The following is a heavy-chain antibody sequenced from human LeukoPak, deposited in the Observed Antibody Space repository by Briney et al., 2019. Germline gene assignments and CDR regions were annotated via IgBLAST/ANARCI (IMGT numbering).Heavy chain of an antibody. CDR2: IYACGKT. J-gene: IGHJ4*02. Sequence: SETLSLTCTVSGDSISRGRYYWSWVRQPAGKELEWIGRIYACGKTDYNPYTPSLKSRVAMSLDTSKNQVSLYLTSVTAADTAMYFCARSFSEKYYFESWGQGTLVTVSS. V-gene: IGHV4-61*02. D-gene: IGHD1-26*01. CDR3: ARSFSEKYYFES. CDR1: GDSISRGRYY.